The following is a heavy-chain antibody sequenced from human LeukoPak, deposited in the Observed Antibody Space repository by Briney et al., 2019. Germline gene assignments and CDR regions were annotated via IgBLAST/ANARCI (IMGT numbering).Heavy chain of an antibody. J-gene: IGHJ4*02. CDR3: AKHVPARSSSPLYFDY. CDR1: GFTFSNYG. Sequence: PGGSLRLSCAASGFTFSNYGMHWVRQAPGKGLEWVAVIWYDGSKKYYADSVKGRFTISRDSSKNTLYLQMNSLRAEDTAVYYCAKHVPARSSSPLYFDYWGQGTLVTVSS. D-gene: IGHD6-6*01. V-gene: IGHV3-33*06. CDR2: IWYDGSKK.